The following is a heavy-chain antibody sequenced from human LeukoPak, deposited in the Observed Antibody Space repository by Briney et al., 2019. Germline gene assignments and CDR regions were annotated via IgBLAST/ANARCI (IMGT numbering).Heavy chain of an antibody. J-gene: IGHJ6*03. CDR1: GFTFSSYA. CDR3: ARGVYCSSTSCFWEVFRYYYYYMDV. Sequence: GGSLRLSCAASGFTFSSYAMHWVRQAPGKGLEYVSAISSNGGSTYYANSVKGRFTISRDNSKNTLYLQMGSLRAEDMAVYYCARGVYCSSTSCFWEVFRYYYYYMDVWGKGTTVTVSS. V-gene: IGHV3-64*01. D-gene: IGHD2-2*01. CDR2: ISSNGGST.